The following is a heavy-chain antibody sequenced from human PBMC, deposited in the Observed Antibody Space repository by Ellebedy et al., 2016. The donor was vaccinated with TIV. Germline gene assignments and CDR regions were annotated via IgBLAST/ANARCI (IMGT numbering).Heavy chain of an antibody. D-gene: IGHD1-14*01. CDR3: ARAQPYAFDI. CDR2: IYYSGST. CDR1: GGSISSYY. V-gene: IGHV4-59*12. Sequence: SETLSLTXTVSGGSISSYYWSWIRQPPGKGLEWIGYIYYSGSTNYNPSLKSRVTISVDTSKNQFSLKLSSVTAADTAVYYCARAQPYAFDIWGQGTMVTVSS. J-gene: IGHJ3*02.